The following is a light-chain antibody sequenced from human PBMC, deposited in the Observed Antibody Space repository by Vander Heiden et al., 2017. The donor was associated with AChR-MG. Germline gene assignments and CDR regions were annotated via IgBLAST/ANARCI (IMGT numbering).Light chain of an antibody. J-gene: IGLJ3*02. CDR1: RSDGVGYNY. CDR2: DVS. CDR3: TSYTSSSTPPV. V-gene: IGLV2-14*01. Sequence: QSALTQPVSVSGSPGQSLTISCTATRSDGVGYNYVSWYQQHPGKAPKVMIHDVSQRPAGVSNRFSGSKSGNTASLTISGLQAEDEADYYCTSYTSSSTPPVFGGGTKLTVL.